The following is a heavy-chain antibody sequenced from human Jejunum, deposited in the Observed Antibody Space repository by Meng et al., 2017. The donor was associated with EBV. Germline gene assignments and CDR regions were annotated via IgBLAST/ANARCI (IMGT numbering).Heavy chain of an antibody. Sequence: SGAQMGESAGTLFLPCTVSCGSVRTASYYWSWIRQPSGKGLEWIGNIYYIGNTNYNPSLKSRVTISGDTSKNQFSLRLSPVTAADTAMYYCARDPNPGDCSGGSCYYWGQGTLVTVSS. V-gene: IGHV4-61*01. CDR2: IYYIGNT. CDR1: CGSVRTASYY. D-gene: IGHD2-15*01. J-gene: IGHJ4*02. CDR3: ARDPNPGDCSGGSCYY.